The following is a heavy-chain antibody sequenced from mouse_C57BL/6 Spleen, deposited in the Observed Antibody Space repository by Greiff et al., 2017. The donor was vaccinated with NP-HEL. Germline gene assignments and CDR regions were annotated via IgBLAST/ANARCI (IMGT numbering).Heavy chain of an antibody. Sequence: VQLQQPGAELVKPGASVKMSCKASGYTFTSYWITWVKQRPGQGLEWIGDIYPGSGSTNYNEKFKSKATLTVDTSSSTAYMQLSSLTSEDSAVYYCARRKYDVWGAYAMDYWGQGTSVTVSS. D-gene: IGHD2-10*02. CDR1: GYTFTSYW. V-gene: IGHV1-55*01. CDR2: IYPGSGST. J-gene: IGHJ4*01. CDR3: ARRKYDVWGAYAMDY.